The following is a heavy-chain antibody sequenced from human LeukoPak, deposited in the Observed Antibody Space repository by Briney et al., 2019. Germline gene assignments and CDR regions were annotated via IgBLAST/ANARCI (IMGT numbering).Heavy chain of an antibody. Sequence: ASVRVSCKASGYTFTGYYMHWVRQAPGQGLEWLGWMNPNSGGTNYAQTFQGRVTMTRDTSISTAYMELSRLRSDDTAVYYCASIGETTSYEFWSGYPDYRGQGTLVTVSS. J-gene: IGHJ4*02. V-gene: IGHV1-2*02. CDR2: MNPNSGGT. D-gene: IGHD3-3*01. CDR3: ASIGETTSYEFWSGYPDY. CDR1: GYTFTGYY.